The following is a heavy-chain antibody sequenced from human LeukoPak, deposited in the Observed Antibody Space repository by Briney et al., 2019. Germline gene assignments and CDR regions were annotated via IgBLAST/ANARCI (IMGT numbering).Heavy chain of an antibody. D-gene: IGHD4-17*01. V-gene: IGHV1-2*02. CDR3: ARDTVSGWFDP. CDR2: INPNSGGT. CDR1: GYTFTGYY. J-gene: IGHJ5*02. Sequence: ASVKVSCKASGYTFTGYYMHWVRQTPGQGLEWMGWINPNSGGTNYAQKFQGRVTMTRDTSTSTAYMELSRLRSDDTAVYYCARDTVSGWFDPWGQGTLVTVSS.